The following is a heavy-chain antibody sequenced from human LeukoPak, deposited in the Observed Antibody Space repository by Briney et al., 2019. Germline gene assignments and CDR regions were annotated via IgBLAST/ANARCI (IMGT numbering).Heavy chain of an antibody. CDR1: EFTFSSYS. CDR2: IKSKTGGGTT. Sequence: GGSLRLSCAASEFTFSSYSINWVRQAPGKGLEWVGRIKSKTGGGTTDYAAPVKGRFTISRDDSKNTLYLQMNSLKSEDTAVYYCTWEWELLYYWGQGTLVTVSS. CDR3: TWEWELLYY. D-gene: IGHD1-26*01. J-gene: IGHJ4*02. V-gene: IGHV3-15*01.